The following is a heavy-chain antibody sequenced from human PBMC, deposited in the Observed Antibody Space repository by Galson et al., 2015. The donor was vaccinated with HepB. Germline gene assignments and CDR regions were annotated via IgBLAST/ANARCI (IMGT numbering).Heavy chain of an antibody. Sequence: SLRLSCAASGFTFSTYAMSWVRQAPGKGLEWVSSISGSGSSTYYADSVKGRFTISRDNSKNTLYLQMNSLRAEDTAVYYCAKGAGWTGSGTYLFDYWGQGTLVTVSS. CDR1: GFTFSTYA. J-gene: IGHJ4*02. V-gene: IGHV3-23*01. D-gene: IGHD1-26*01. CDR2: ISGSGSST. CDR3: AKGAGWTGSGTYLFDY.